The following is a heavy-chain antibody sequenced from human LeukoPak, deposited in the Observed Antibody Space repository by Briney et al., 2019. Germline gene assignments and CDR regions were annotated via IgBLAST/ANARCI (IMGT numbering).Heavy chain of an antibody. CDR1: GGSIISSSFY. CDR3: ARGKRPSSAPYSSSWYGRGSSFDY. D-gene: IGHD6-13*01. Sequence: SSETLSLTCSVFGGSIISSSFYWGWIRQPPGKGLEWIGSIYYSGSTYYNPSLKSRVTISVDTSKNQFFLKLSSVTAPDTAVYYCARGKRPSSAPYSSSWYGRGSSFDYWGQGTLVTVSS. CDR2: IYYSGST. V-gene: IGHV4-39*01. J-gene: IGHJ4*02.